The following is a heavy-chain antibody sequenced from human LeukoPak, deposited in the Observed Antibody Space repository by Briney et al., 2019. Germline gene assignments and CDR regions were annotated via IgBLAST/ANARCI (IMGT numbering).Heavy chain of an antibody. V-gene: IGHV1-69*13. Sequence: SAKVSCKASGGTFSSYAISWVRQAPGQGLEWMGGIIPIFGTANYAQKFQGRVTITADESTSTAYMELSSLRSEDTAVYYCARIGEYSSSSGWFDPWGQGTLVTVSS. CDR2: IIPIFGTA. J-gene: IGHJ5*02. CDR3: ARIGEYSSSSGWFDP. D-gene: IGHD6-6*01. CDR1: GGTFSSYA.